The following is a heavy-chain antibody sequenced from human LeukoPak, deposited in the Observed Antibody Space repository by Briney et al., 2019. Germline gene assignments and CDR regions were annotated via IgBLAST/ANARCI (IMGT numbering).Heavy chain of an antibody. V-gene: IGHV3-20*01. CDR3: ARDRSYGSFDY. CDR2: TNWNVGTT. CDR1: GFRFDDHG. Sequence: GGSLRLSCAASGFRFDDHGMNWVRQAPGKGLEWVSGTNWNVGTTGYVDSVKGRFTISRDNAKNSLYLQMNSLRAEDTALYHCARDRSYGSFDYWGQGTLVTVSS. J-gene: IGHJ4*02. D-gene: IGHD5-18*01.